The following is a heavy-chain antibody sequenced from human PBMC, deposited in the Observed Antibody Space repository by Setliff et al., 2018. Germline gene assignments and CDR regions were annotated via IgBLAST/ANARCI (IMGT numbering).Heavy chain of an antibody. CDR1: RFTFSNYW. CDR2: RKEDGSEK. V-gene: IGHV3-7*01. J-gene: IGHJ6*02. CDR3: ARGWGGMDV. D-gene: IGHD3-16*01. Sequence: GSLRLSCAASRFTFSNYWMSWVRQAPGKGLEWVANRKEDGSEKYYVDSVKGRFTISRDNAKNSLDLQMDSLRAEDTALYYCARGWGGMDVWGQGTTVTVSS.